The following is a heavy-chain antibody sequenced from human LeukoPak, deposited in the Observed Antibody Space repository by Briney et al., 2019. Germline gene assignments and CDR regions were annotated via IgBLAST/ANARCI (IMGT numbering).Heavy chain of an antibody. V-gene: IGHV4-4*07. CDR1: GGSISSYY. Sequence: SETLSLTCTVSGGSISSYYWSWIGQPAGKGLEWIGRIYTSGSNNYNPSLKSRVTMSVDTSKNQFSLKLSSVTAADTAMYYCAREVADYGGYYYYHYMDVWGKGTTVTISS. CDR2: IYTSGSN. D-gene: IGHD4-23*01. J-gene: IGHJ6*03. CDR3: AREVADYGGYYYYHYMDV.